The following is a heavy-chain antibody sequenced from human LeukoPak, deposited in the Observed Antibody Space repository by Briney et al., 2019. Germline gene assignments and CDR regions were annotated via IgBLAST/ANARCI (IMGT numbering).Heavy chain of an antibody. CDR2: IRWDGGDT. CDR3: AKGKGSGSYATDH. Sequence: GGSLRLSCAASGFTFDDYTMHWVRQRPGKGLEWVCHIRWDGGDTWYRDSVKGRFTISRDNSKNSLYLQMNSLRVEDTALYYCAKGKGSGSYATDHWGQGTLVTVSS. V-gene: IGHV3-43*01. CDR1: GFTFDDYT. J-gene: IGHJ4*02. D-gene: IGHD3-10*01.